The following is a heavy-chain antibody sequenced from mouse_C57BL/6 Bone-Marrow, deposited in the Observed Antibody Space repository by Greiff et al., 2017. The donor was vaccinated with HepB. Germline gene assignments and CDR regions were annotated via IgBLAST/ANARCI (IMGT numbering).Heavy chain of an antibody. CDR2: IDPANGNT. V-gene: IGHV14-3*01. D-gene: IGHD1-1*01. J-gene: IGHJ4*01. CDR3: AFRSIYVMDY. Sequence: EVQLQQSVAELVRPGASVKLSCTASGFNIKNPYMHWVKQRPEQGLEWIGRIDPANGNTKYAPKFQGKATITADTSSNTAYLQLSSLTSEDTAIYYCAFRSIYVMDYWGQGTSVTVSS. CDR1: GFNIKNPY.